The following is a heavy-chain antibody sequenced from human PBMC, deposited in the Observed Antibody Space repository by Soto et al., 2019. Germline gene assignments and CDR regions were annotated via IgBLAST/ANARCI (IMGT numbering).Heavy chain of an antibody. J-gene: IGHJ4*02. CDR3: ARDISSSWYYFDY. CDR2: INAGNGNT. Sequence: GASVKVSCKASGYTFTSYAMHWVRQAPGQRLEWMGWINAGNGNTKYSQKFQGRVTITRDTSASTAYMELSSLRSEDTAVYYCARDISSSWYYFDYWGQGTLDTVSS. CDR1: GYTFTSYA. D-gene: IGHD6-13*01. V-gene: IGHV1-3*01.